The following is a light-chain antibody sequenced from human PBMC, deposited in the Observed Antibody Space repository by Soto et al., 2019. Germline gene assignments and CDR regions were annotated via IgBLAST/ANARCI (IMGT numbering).Light chain of an antibody. CDR2: DAS. CDR3: QQYNSYLFT. J-gene: IGKJ3*01. Sequence: IQMTQSPSTLSASVGDRVTITCRSSQSISSWLAWYQQKPGKAPKLLIYDASSLESGVPSRFSGSGSGTEFTLTISSMQPDDFANYYCQQYNSYLFTFGPGTKVDIK. V-gene: IGKV1-5*01. CDR1: QSISSW.